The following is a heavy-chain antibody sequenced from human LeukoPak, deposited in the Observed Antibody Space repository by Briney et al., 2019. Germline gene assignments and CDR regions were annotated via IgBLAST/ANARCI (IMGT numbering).Heavy chain of an antibody. D-gene: IGHD1-26*01. CDR2: ISGSGGST. CDR1: GFTFSSYA. Sequence: GGSLRLSCAASGFTFSSYAMSWVRQAPGKGLEWVSAISGSGGSTYYADSVKGRFTISRDNSKNTLYLQMNRLRAEDTAVYYCAKDLRLLRFCPDGFDIWGQGTMVTVSS. J-gene: IGHJ3*02. V-gene: IGHV3-23*01. CDR3: AKDLRLLRFCPDGFDI.